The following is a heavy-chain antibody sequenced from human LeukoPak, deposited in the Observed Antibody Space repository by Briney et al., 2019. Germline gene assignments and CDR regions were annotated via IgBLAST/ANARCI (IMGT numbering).Heavy chain of an antibody. Sequence: GGSLRLSCAASGFTFNTYSMSWVRQAPGKGLEWVSIISRASESIFYADSVKGRFTISRDNPKNTLYLQINSLRAEDMALYYCAKSSDGSTSFDQWGQGTLVTVSS. CDR1: GFTFNTYS. D-gene: IGHD2-2*01. J-gene: IGHJ4*02. CDR3: AKSSDGSTSFDQ. CDR2: ISRASESI. V-gene: IGHV3-21*04.